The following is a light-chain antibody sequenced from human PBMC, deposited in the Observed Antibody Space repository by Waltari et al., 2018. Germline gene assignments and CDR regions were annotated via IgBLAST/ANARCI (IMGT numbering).Light chain of an antibody. CDR3: SSYITTNTLEL. CDR1: SSDVGTYNY. V-gene: IGLV2-14*03. J-gene: IGLJ3*02. CDR2: DVS. Sequence: QSALPQPPSVSGSPGPSITISCTGTSSDVGTYNYVSWYQQHPGKATKLLIYDVSYWPSGVSYRFSGSKSGNTASLTISGLQAEDEADYYCSSYITTNTLELFGGGTSLTVL.